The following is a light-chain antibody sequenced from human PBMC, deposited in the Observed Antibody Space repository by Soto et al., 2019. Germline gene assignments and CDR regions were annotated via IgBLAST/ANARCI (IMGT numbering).Light chain of an antibody. CDR3: QQYNNLAPT. Sequence: ERVMTQSPVTLSVSPGESVTLSCRASQSVGTNLAWYQQKPGQAPSLLIYGVSTSATGIPTRFSDSRSGRLFTLNISSHQSAGFAVYYCQQYNNLAPTFGQGTKVEIK. CDR2: GVS. V-gene: IGKV3-15*01. CDR1: QSVGTN. J-gene: IGKJ1*01.